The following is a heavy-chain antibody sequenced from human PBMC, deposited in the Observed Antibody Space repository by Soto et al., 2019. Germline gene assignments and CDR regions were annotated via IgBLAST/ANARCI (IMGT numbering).Heavy chain of an antibody. CDR1: GFPFNSYS. J-gene: IGHJ6*02. V-gene: IGHV3-21*01. D-gene: IGHD3-3*01. Sequence: PGGSLRLSCAASGFPFNSYSMNWVRQAPGKGLEWVSSISSSSTYIYYVGSVRDRFTISRDNAKNSLYLQMNSLRAEDTAIYYCARDLDGDALDVWGQGTTVTVSS. CDR2: ISSSSTYI. CDR3: ARDLDGDALDV.